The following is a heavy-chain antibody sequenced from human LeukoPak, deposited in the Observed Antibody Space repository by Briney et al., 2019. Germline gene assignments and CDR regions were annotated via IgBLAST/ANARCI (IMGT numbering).Heavy chain of an antibody. D-gene: IGHD6-13*01. CDR3: AKMGSWFYFDY. CDR1: GFTFSSYA. Sequence: GGSLRLSCAASGFTFSSYAMNWVRQALGKGLEWVSAISGSGGSTYYADSVKGRFTISSDNSKNTLYLQMNSLRAEDTAVYYCAKMGSWFYFDYWGQGTLVTVSS. J-gene: IGHJ4*02. CDR2: ISGSGGST. V-gene: IGHV3-23*01.